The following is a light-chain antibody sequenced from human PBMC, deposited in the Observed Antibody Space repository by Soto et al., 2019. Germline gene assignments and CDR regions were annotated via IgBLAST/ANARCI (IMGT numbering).Light chain of an antibody. CDR1: SSDVGGYNF. CDR2: EVN. J-gene: IGLJ1*01. Sequence: QSALTQPPSASGSPGQSVTISCTGTSSDVGGYNFVSWYQQHPGKAPKLMIYEVNKRPSGVPDRFSGSKSGNRASLTVSGLQAEDEAYYYCTSYAGSSSRYVFGTGTKLTVL. V-gene: IGLV2-8*01. CDR3: TSYAGSSSRYV.